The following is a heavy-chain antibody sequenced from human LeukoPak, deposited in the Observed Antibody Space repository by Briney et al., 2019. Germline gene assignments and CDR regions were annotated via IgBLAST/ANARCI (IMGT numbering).Heavy chain of an antibody. J-gene: IGHJ4*02. CDR3: ASGYSSGWYVFDY. V-gene: IGHV1-69*13. D-gene: IGHD6-19*01. CDR2: IIPIFGTA. Sequence: SVKVSCKASGGTFSSYAISWVRQAPGQGLEWMGGIIPIFGTANYAQKFQGRVTITADESTSTAYMELSSLRSEDTAVYYCASGYSSGWYVFDYWGQGTLVTVSS. CDR1: GGTFSSYA.